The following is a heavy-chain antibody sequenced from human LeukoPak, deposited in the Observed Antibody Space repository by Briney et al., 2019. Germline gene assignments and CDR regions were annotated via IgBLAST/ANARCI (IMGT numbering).Heavy chain of an antibody. J-gene: IGHJ3*02. D-gene: IGHD3-10*01. V-gene: IGHV3-20*04. Sequence: PGGSLRLSCAASGFTFDDYGMSWVRQAPGKGLEWVSGINWNGGSTGYADSVKGRFTISRDNAKNSLYLQMSSLRAEDTALYYCARGYGSGSYLRDAFDIWGKGTTVTISS. CDR2: INWNGGST. CDR1: GFTFDDYG. CDR3: ARGYGSGSYLRDAFDI.